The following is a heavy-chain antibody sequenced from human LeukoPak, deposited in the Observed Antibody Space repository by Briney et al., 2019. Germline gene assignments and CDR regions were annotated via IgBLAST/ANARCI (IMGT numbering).Heavy chain of an antibody. J-gene: IGHJ1*01. CDR2: ISSSSSYI. CDR1: GFTFSDYN. CDR3: ARGPSLGYFQH. Sequence: GGSLRLSCAASGFTFSDYNMNWVRQAPGKGLEWVSSISSSSSYIYYADSVKGRFTISRDNAKKSLYPQMNSLRGEDTAVYYCARGPSLGYFQHWGQGTLVTVSS. V-gene: IGHV3-21*01.